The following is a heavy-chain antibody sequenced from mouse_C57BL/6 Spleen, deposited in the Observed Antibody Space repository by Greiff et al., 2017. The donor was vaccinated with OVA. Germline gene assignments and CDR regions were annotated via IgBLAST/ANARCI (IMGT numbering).Heavy chain of an antibody. D-gene: IGHD3-2*02. CDR2: ISSGSSTI. Sequence: DVLLVASGGGLVKPGGSLTLSCAASGFTFSDYGMHWVRQAPEKGLEWVAYISSGSSTIYYADTVKGRFTISRDNAKNTLFLQMTSRRSEDTAMYYCARAAQATWFAYWGQGTLVTVSA. CDR3: ARAAQATWFAY. J-gene: IGHJ3*01. CDR1: GFTFSDYG. V-gene: IGHV5-17*01.